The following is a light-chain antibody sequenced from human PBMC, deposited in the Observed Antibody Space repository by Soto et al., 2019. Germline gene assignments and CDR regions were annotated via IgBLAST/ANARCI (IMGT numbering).Light chain of an antibody. CDR3: QQYNKWPRT. CDR1: QSVSSN. J-gene: IGKJ1*01. Sequence: VDLTRSPATLTVSPGERATLSCRASQSVSSNLAWYQQKPGQAPRLLICGAPTRATGIPARFSGSGSGTEFTLTISSLQSADFAVYYGQQYNKWPRTFGQGPKVHIK. V-gene: IGKV3-15*01. CDR2: GAP.